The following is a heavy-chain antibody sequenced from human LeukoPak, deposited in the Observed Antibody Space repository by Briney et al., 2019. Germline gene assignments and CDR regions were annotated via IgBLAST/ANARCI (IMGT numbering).Heavy chain of an antibody. J-gene: IGHJ5*02. V-gene: IGHV4-34*01. CDR2: INHSGST. CDR3: ARADAIFGVVIRAKRFDP. Sequence: SETLSLTCAVYGGSFSGYYWSWIRQPPGKGLEWIGEINHSGSTNYNPSLKSRVTISVDTSKNQFSLKLSSVTAADTAVYYCARADAIFGVVIRAKRFDPWGQGTLVTVSS. CDR1: GGSFSGYY. D-gene: IGHD3-3*01.